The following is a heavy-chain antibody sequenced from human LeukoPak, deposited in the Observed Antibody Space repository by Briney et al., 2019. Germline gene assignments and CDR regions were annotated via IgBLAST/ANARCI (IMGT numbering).Heavy chain of an antibody. CDR2: IRYDGNNK. V-gene: IGHV3-30*02. J-gene: IGHJ4*02. Sequence: GGSLRLSCATSGFTFTTYGMHWVRQAPGKGLEWVAFIRYDGNNKYYADSVKGRFTISRDNSKNTLYLQMNSPRAEDTAVYYCAKDLYYYDSSGYYYFDYWGQGALVTVSS. CDR3: AKDLYYYDSSGYYYFDY. D-gene: IGHD3-22*01. CDR1: GFTFTTYG.